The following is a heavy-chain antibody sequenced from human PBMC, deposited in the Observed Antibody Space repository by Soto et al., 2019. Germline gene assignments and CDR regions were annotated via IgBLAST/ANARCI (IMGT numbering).Heavy chain of an antibody. V-gene: IGHV3-23*01. CDR1: GFTFSSYA. D-gene: IGHD4-17*01. Sequence: GGSLRLSCAASGFTFSSYAMSWVRQAPGKGLEWVSAISGSGGSTYYADSVKGRFTISRDNSKNTLYLQMNSLRAEDTAVYYCAKGAPDALLTYGDYYWYFDLWGRGTLVTVSS. CDR2: ISGSGGST. J-gene: IGHJ2*01. CDR3: AKGAPDALLTYGDYYWYFDL.